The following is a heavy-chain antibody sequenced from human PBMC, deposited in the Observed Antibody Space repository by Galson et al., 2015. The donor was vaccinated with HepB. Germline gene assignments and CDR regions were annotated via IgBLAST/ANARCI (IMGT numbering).Heavy chain of an antibody. CDR1: GYTFSNYA. V-gene: IGHV1-18*01. CDR2: ISPYNRHT. CDR3: ARGALVVVVGATQNNWFDP. J-gene: IGHJ5*02. D-gene: IGHD2-15*01. Sequence: SCKASGYTFSNYAITWVRQAPGQGLEWMGWISPYNRHTNYTQKFQGRVTMTTDTGTTTVYMELKSLRSDDTAVYYCARGALVVVVGATQNNWFDPWGQGTLVTVSS.